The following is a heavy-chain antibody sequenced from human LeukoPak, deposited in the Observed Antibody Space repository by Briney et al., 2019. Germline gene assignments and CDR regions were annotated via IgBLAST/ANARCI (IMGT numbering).Heavy chain of an antibody. CDR3: ARESVGNSYGSSDAFDI. V-gene: IGHV4-30-2*01. J-gene: IGHJ3*02. D-gene: IGHD5-18*01. CDR2: IYHSGST. Sequence: SQTLSLTCTVSGGSISSGGYYWSWIRQPPGKGLEWIGYIYHSGSTYYNPSLKSRVTISVDRSKNQFSLKLSSVSAADTAVYYCARESVGNSYGSSDAFDIWGQGTMVTVSS. CDR1: GGSISSGGYY.